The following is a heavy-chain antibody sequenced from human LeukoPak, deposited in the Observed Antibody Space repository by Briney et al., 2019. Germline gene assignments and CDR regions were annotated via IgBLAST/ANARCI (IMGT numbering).Heavy chain of an antibody. V-gene: IGHV4-61*05. CDR3: ARVNGDYFDY. Sequence: SETLSLTCTVSGGSISSSSYYWGWIRQPPGKGLEWIGYIYYSGSTNYNPSLKSRVTISVDTSKNQFSLKLSSVTAADTAVYYCARVNGDYFDYWGQGTLVTVSS. CDR2: IYYSGST. J-gene: IGHJ4*02. D-gene: IGHD4-17*01. CDR1: GGSISSSSYY.